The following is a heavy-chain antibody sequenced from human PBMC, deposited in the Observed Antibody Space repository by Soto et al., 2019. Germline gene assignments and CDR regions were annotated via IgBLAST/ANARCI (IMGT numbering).Heavy chain of an antibody. CDR3: ARAMALHWFDP. CDR1: GGSISSYY. Sequence: SETLSLTCTVSGGSISSYYWSWIRQPPGKGLEWIGYIYYSGSTNYNPSLKSRVTISVDTSKNQFSLKLSSVTAADTAVYYCARAMALHWFDPWGQGTLVTVSS. V-gene: IGHV4-59*01. CDR2: IYYSGST. J-gene: IGHJ5*02.